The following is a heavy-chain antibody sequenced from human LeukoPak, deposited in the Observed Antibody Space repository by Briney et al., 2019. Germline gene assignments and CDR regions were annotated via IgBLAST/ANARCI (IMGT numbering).Heavy chain of an antibody. D-gene: IGHD6-19*01. CDR3: ARGYSSGWSLMPDY. CDR2: IYYSGST. V-gene: IGHV4-59*01. CDR1: GGSISSYY. J-gene: IGHJ4*02. Sequence: SEXLSLTCTVSGGSISSYYWSWIRQPPGEGLEGIGYIYYSGSTNYNPSLKSRVTISVDTSKNQFSLKLSSVTAADTAVYYSARGYSSGWSLMPDYWGQGTLVTVSS.